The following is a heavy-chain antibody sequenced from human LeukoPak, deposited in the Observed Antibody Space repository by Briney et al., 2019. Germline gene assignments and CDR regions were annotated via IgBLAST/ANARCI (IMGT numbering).Heavy chain of an antibody. J-gene: IGHJ4*02. CDR2: ITDNGGST. CDR3: AKDGRNVAVSAAFLH. V-gene: IGHV3-23*01. CDR1: GFTFSSYA. D-gene: IGHD2-2*01. Sequence: GGSLRLSCAASGFTFSSYAMSWVRQAPGKGLEWISTITDNGGSTYYADSVKGRFTISRDNYKNTLYLQMNSLRAEDTAVYYCAKDGRNVAVSAAFLHWGQGTLVTVSS.